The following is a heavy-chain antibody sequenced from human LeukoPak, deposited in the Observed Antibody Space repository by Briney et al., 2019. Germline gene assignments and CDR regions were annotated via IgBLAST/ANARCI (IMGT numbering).Heavy chain of an antibody. V-gene: IGHV4-4*09. J-gene: IGHJ6*03. CDR3: ARHGVVVVSAARSYYYYYYMDV. Sequence: SETLSLTCTVSGGSISSYYWSWIRQPPGKGLEWIGYIYTSGSTNYNPSLKSRVTISVDTSKNQFSLKLSSVTAADTAVYYCARHGVVVVSAARSYYYYYYMDVWGKGTTVTVSS. CDR1: GGSISSYY. CDR2: IYTSGST. D-gene: IGHD2-2*01.